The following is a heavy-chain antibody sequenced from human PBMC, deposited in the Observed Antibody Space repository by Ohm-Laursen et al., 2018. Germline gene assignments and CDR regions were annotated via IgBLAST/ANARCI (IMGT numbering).Heavy chain of an antibody. CDR1: GFTFSTYG. V-gene: IGHV3-33*01. D-gene: IGHD2-2*01. CDR3: ARGGRVPAANVDY. CDR2: IWYDGNNK. Sequence: SLRLSCTAPGFTFSTYGMHWVRQAPGKGLEWVAVIWYDGNNKYYADSVKGRFTISRDNSKNTLYLQMNSLRAEDTAVYYCARGGRVPAANVDYWGQGTLVTVSS. J-gene: IGHJ4*02.